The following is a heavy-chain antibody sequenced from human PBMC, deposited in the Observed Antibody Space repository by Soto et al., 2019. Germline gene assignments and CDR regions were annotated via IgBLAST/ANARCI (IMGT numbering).Heavy chain of an antibody. D-gene: IGHD2-21*02. CDR3: ARSSVVVTALDY. V-gene: IGHV1-3*05. J-gene: IGHJ4*02. Sequence: QVQLVQSGAEEKKPGASVKVSCKASGYTFTSYAMHWVRQAPGQRLEWMGWINAGNGNTKYSQKFQGRVTITRDTSASTAYMERSSLRSEDTAVCYCARSSVVVTALDYSGQGTLVTVSS. CDR1: GYTFTSYA. CDR2: INAGNGNT.